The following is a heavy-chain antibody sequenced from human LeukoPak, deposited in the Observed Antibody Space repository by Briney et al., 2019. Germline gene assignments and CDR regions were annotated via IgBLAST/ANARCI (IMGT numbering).Heavy chain of an antibody. V-gene: IGHV3-30*18. Sequence: GTSLRLSCAASGFTFSTYGMHWVRQAPGKGLEWVAVFSHDGSIKDYADSVKGRFTISRDNSKNTLYLQTNSLRAEDTAVYYCAKEMGSGLIDYWGQGTLVTVSS. CDR1: GFTFSTYG. CDR2: FSHDGSIK. D-gene: IGHD2-15*01. CDR3: AKEMGSGLIDY. J-gene: IGHJ4*02.